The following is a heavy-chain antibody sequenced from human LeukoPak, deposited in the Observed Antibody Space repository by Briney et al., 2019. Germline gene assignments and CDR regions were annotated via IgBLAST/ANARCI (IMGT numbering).Heavy chain of an antibody. D-gene: IGHD3-9*01. CDR2: IYYSGST. CDR3: ARGRRSTIFYFDY. V-gene: IGHV4-59*01. Sequence: SETLSLTCTVSGGSISSYYWSWIRQPPGKGLEWIGYIYYSGSTNYNPSLKSRVTISVDTSKSQFSLKLSSVTAADTAVYYCARGRRSTIFYFDYWGQGTLVTVSS. CDR1: GGSISSYY. J-gene: IGHJ4*02.